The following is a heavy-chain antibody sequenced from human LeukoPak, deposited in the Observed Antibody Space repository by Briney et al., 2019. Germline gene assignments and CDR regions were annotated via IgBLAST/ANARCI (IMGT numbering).Heavy chain of an antibody. CDR1: GFTVSSNY. CDR2: IYSGGST. Sequence: GGSLRLSCAASGFTVSSNYMSWVRQAPGKGLEWVSVIYSGGSTYYADSVKGRFTISRDNSKNTLYLQMNSLRAEDTAVYYCARDHPPYWFDPWGQGTLVTVSS. CDR3: ARDHPPYWFDP. V-gene: IGHV3-53*01. J-gene: IGHJ5*02.